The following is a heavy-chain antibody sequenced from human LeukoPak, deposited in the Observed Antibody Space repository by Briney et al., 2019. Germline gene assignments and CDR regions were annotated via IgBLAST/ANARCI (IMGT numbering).Heavy chain of an antibody. D-gene: IGHD3-22*01. CDR2: ISWNSGTI. CDR3: AKDGRSLNYYDSSGYYGGGGFDY. CDR1: GFTFDDYA. V-gene: IGHV3-9*01. Sequence: GRSPRLSCAASGFTFDDYAMHWVRQAPGKGLEWVSGISWNSGTIGYADSVKGRFTISRDNAKNSLYLQMNSLRAEDTALYYCAKDGRSLNYYDSSGYYGGGGFDYWGQGALVTVSS. J-gene: IGHJ4*02.